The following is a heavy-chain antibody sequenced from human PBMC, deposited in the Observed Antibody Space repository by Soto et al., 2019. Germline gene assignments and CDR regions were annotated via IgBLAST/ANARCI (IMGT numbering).Heavy chain of an antibody. CDR3: ATDHGIAAAGTNFKTLYYFDY. D-gene: IGHD6-13*01. CDR1: GYTLTELS. Sequence: ASVKVSCKASGYTLTELSMHWVRQAPGKGLEWMGGFDPEDGETIYAQKFQGRVTMTEDTSTDTAYMGLSSLRSEDTAVYYCATDHGIAAAGTNFKTLYYFDYWGQGTLVTVSS. J-gene: IGHJ4*02. V-gene: IGHV1-24*01. CDR2: FDPEDGET.